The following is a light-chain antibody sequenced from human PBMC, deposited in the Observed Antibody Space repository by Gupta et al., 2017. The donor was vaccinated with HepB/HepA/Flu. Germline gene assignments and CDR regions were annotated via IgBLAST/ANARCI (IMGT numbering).Light chain of an antibody. Sequence: SYVLTQPPSVSVAPGKTARITCGGNNIGSKSVHWYQQKPGQAPVLVIYYDSDRPSGIPERFSCDTYCNKATPIPSXGXAGDEAXDYWHVSASSSEHPVVFGGGTKPTVL. V-gene: IGLV3-21*04. CDR2: YDS. CDR1: NIGSKS. CDR3: HVSASSSEHPVV. J-gene: IGLJ2*01.